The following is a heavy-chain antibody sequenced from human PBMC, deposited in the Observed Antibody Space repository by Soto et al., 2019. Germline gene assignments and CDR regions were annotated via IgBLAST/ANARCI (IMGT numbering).Heavy chain of an antibody. Sequence: LSLTCAVYGGSFSGYYWSWIRQPPGKGLEWIGEINHSGSTNYNPSLKSRVTISVDTPKNQFSLKLSSVTAADTAVYYCARRPYWYSSGGRGRYYFDYWGQGTLVTVSS. D-gene: IGHD6-19*01. J-gene: IGHJ4*02. CDR3: ARRPYWYSSGGRGRYYFDY. CDR2: INHSGST. CDR1: GGSFSGYY. V-gene: IGHV4-34*01.